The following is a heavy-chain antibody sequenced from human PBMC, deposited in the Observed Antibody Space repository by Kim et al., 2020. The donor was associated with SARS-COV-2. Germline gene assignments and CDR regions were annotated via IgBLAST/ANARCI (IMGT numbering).Heavy chain of an antibody. D-gene: IGHD2-2*01. V-gene: IGHV3-21*01. CDR3: ARGDEAVPAARTSYSSRYGMDV. CDR2: ISSSSSYI. Sequence: GGSLRLSCAASGFTFSSYSMNWVRQAPGKGLEWVSSISSSSSYIYYADSVKGRFTISRDNAKNSLYLQMNSLRAEDTAVYYCARGDEAVPAARTSYSSRYGMDVWGQGTTVTVSS. CDR1: GFTFSSYS. J-gene: IGHJ6*02.